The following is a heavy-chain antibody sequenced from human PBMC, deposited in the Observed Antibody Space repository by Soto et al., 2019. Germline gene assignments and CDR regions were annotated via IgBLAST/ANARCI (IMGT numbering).Heavy chain of an antibody. CDR1: GDSVSSNSAA. V-gene: IGHV6-1*01. J-gene: IGHJ6*02. CDR3: ARDPVAAAQHNYYYYGMDV. D-gene: IGHD6-13*01. CDR2: TYYRSKWYN. Sequence: SQTLSLTCAISGDSVSSNSAAWNWIRQSPSRGLEWQGRTYYRSKWYNDYAVSVKSRITINPDTSKNQFSLRPNSVTPEDTAVYYCARDPVAAAQHNYYYYGMDVWGQGTTVTVSS.